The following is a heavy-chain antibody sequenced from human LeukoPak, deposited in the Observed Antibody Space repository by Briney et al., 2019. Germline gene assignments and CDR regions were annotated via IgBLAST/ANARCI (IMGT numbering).Heavy chain of an antibody. Sequence: GESLKISCKGSGYKFTSYWIGWVRQMPGKGLERMGIIYPGNSDTRYSPSFQGQVTISADKSIGTAYLQWSSLKASDTAMYYCARPATATTAVAFDIWGQGTMVTVSS. CDR3: ARPATATTAVAFDI. J-gene: IGHJ3*02. V-gene: IGHV5-51*01. CDR1: GYKFTSYW. CDR2: IYPGNSDT. D-gene: IGHD1-26*01.